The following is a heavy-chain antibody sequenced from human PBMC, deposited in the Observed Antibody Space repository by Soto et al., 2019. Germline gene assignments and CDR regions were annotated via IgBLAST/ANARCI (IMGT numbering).Heavy chain of an antibody. CDR3: ARYRGYEPYYFDY. CDR2: IYYSGST. Sequence: SETLSLTCTVSGGSISSYYWSWIRQPPGKGLEWIGYIYYSGSTNYNPSLKSRVTISVDTSKNQFSLKLSSVTAADTAVYYCARYRGYEPYYFDYWGQGTLVTVSS. J-gene: IGHJ4*02. V-gene: IGHV4-59*08. CDR1: GGSISSYY. D-gene: IGHD5-12*01.